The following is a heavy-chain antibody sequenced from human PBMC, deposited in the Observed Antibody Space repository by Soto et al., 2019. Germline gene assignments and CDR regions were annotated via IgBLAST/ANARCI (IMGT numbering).Heavy chain of an antibody. CDR3: AKTGLQWELSRGADFDY. J-gene: IGHJ4*02. CDR2: ISGSGGST. V-gene: IGHV3-23*01. Sequence: PGGSLRLSCAASGFTFSSYAMSWVRQAPGKGLEWVSAISGSGGSTYYADSVKGRFTISRDNSKNTLYLQMNSLRAEDTAVYYCAKTGLQWELSRGADFDYWGQGTLVTVSS. CDR1: GFTFSSYA. D-gene: IGHD1-26*01.